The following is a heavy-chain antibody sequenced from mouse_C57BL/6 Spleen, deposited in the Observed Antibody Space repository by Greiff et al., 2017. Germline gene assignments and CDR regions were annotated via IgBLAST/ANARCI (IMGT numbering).Heavy chain of an antibody. CDR2: INPNSGTT. J-gene: IGHJ3*01. Sequence: VQLQQPGPELVKPGASVKISCKASGYSFTDYNMNWVKQSNGQSLEWIGVINPNSGTTSYNQKFKGKATLTVDPSSSTAYMQLNSLTSEDSAVYYWARGVEYCDKRWFAYWGQGTLVTVSA. CDR1: GYSFTDYN. D-gene: IGHD5-2*01. V-gene: IGHV1-39*01. CDR3: ARGVEYCDKRWFAY.